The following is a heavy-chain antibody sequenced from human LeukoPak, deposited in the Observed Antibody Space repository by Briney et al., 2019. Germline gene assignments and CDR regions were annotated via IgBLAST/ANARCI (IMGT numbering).Heavy chain of an antibody. CDR2: VYPGDSKT. D-gene: IGHD2-2*01. Sequence: GESLKISCKGSGYRFTNHWIGWVRQMPGQGLEWMGIVYPGDSKTKYSPSFQGQVTISADKSVSAAYLQWSSLKASDTAMYYCASPDCSSTSCYDSYYYGMDVWGKGTTVTVSS. CDR1: GYRFTNHW. J-gene: IGHJ6*04. CDR3: ASPDCSSTSCYDSYYYGMDV. V-gene: IGHV5-51*01.